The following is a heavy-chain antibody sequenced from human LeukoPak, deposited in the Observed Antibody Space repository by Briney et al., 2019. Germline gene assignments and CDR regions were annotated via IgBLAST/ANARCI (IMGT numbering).Heavy chain of an antibody. CDR3: ARDAVPAARGSLYYYYGMDV. D-gene: IGHD2-2*01. CDR2: IYTSGST. CDR1: GGSISSYY. V-gene: IGHV4-4*07. J-gene: IGHJ6*02. Sequence: SETLSLTCTVSGGSISSYYWSWTRQPAGKGLEWIGRIYTSGSTNYNPSLKSRVTMSVDTSKNQFSLKLSSVTAADTAVYYCARDAVPAARGSLYYYYGMDVWGQGTTVTVSS.